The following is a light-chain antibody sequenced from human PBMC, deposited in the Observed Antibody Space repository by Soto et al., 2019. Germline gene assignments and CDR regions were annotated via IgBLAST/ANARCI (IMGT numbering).Light chain of an antibody. CDR3: SSYSLSTAYL. V-gene: IGLV2-14*01. J-gene: IGLJ1*01. Sequence: QSVLTQPASVSGSPGQSITISCTGTSSDVGGYDYVSWYQLHPGKAPKLMIFEVSNRPSGVSYRFSGSKSGNTAYLTIYGVQAEDEADYFCSSYSLSTAYLFGMGTKVTVL. CDR2: EVS. CDR1: SSDVGGYDY.